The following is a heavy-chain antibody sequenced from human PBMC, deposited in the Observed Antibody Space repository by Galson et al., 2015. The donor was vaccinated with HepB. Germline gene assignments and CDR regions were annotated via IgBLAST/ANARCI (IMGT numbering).Heavy chain of an antibody. V-gene: IGHV3-53*01. D-gene: IGHD6-19*01. CDR2: IYSDGTT. J-gene: IGHJ4*02. CDR1: GVTVSSSY. Sequence: SLRLSCAASGVTVSSSYMSWVRQAPGKGLELVSAIYSDGTTYRADSVKGRFTISRDDSKNTLYLQMNSLRAGDTAVYYCTGAVYRSGWTAEFDYWGQGSLVTVSS. CDR3: TGAVYRSGWTAEFDY.